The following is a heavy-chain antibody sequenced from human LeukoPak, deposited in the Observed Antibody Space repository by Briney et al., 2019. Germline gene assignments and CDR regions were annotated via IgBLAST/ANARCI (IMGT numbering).Heavy chain of an antibody. J-gene: IGHJ4*02. Sequence: GGSLRLSCAASGFTFSRYLMMWVRQAPGKGLEWVANIKQDGSAAYYVDSVKGRFTISRDNSKNTLYLQMNSLRAEDTAVYYCANGPVGYWGQGTMVTVSS. D-gene: IGHD4-23*01. CDR2: IKQDGSAA. CDR3: ANGPVGY. V-gene: IGHV3-7*03. CDR1: GFTFSRYL.